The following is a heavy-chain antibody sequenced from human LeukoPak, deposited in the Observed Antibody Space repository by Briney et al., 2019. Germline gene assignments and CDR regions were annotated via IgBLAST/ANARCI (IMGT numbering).Heavy chain of an antibody. CDR1: GGSISTYY. J-gene: IGHJ3*02. CDR3: ARGASGTLYDAFDI. V-gene: IGHV4-59*01. CDR2: IYYSGTT. D-gene: IGHD1-26*01. Sequence: SEALSLTCTVSGGSISTYYWSWIRQPPGEGLEWIGSIYYSGTTHSNPSLKSRATISVDTSKNHLSLKVNSVTAADTAVYYCARGASGTLYDAFDIWGRGTMVTVSS.